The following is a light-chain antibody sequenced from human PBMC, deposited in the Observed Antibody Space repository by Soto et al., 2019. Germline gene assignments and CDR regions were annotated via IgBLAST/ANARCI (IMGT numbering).Light chain of an antibody. Sequence: QSALTQPASVSGSPGQSITISCTGTSSDVGGYNSVSWYQQHPGKAPKLMIYDVSSRPSGVSNRFSGSKSGNTASLTISGLQAEDEADYYCCSYTSGSTLHVFGAGTKVTVL. CDR1: SSDVGGYNS. J-gene: IGLJ1*01. CDR2: DVS. V-gene: IGLV2-14*01. CDR3: CSYTSGSTLHV.